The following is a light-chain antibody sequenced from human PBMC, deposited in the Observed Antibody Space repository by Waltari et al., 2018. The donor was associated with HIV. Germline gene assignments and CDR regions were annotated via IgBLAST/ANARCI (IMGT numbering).Light chain of an antibody. CDR2: EVT. CDR3: TSYRSGSTLV. CDR1: YDY. V-gene: IGLV2-14*01. Sequence: YDYVSWYQQHPGKAPKLMIFEVTYRPSGVSHRFSGSKSGNTASLTISGLQAEDEADYYCTSYRSGSTLVVGGGTKVTVL. J-gene: IGLJ2*01.